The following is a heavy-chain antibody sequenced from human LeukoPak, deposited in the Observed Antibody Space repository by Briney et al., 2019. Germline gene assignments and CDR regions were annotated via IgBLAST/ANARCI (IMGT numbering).Heavy chain of an antibody. CDR2: ISYDGSNK. D-gene: IGHD2-2*01. CDR1: GFTFSSYA. V-gene: IGHV3-30-3*01. CDR3: ARDYCSSTSCRFFNSMDV. Sequence: GGSLRLSCAASGFTFSSYAMHWVRQAPGKGLEWVAVISYDGSNKYYADSVKGRFTISRDNSKNTLYLQMNSLRAEDTAVYYCARDYCSSTSCRFFNSMDVWGKGTTVTVSS. J-gene: IGHJ6*03.